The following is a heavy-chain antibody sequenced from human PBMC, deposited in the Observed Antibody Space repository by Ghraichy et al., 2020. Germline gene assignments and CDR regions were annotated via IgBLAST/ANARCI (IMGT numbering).Heavy chain of an antibody. J-gene: IGHJ4*02. Sequence: SETLSLTCAVYGGSFRGYSWSWIRQPPGKGLEWIGEINHSGSTNYNAPLKSRVTVSVDTSKNQFSLKVSSVTAADTAFYYCARGLRSVEMATMSYFDSWGRGTLVTVSS. CDR2: INHSGST. CDR3: ARGLRSVEMATMSYFDS. V-gene: IGHV4-34*01. D-gene: IGHD5-24*01. CDR1: GGSFRGYS.